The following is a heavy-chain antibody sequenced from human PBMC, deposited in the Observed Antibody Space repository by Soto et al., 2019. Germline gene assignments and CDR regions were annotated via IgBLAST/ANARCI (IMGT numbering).Heavy chain of an antibody. CDR1: GFTVSSNY. V-gene: IGHV3-53*01. D-gene: IGHD6-13*01. Sequence: GGSLRLSCAASGFTVSSNYMSWVRQAPGKGLEWVSVIYSGGSTYYADSVKGRFTISRDNSKNTLYLQMNSLRAEDTAVYYCARGPGYSSSWYDYWGQGTLVTVS. J-gene: IGHJ4*02. CDR2: IYSGGST. CDR3: ARGPGYSSSWYDY.